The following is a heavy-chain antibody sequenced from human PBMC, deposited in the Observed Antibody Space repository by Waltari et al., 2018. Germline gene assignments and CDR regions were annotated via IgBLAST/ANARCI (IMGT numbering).Heavy chain of an antibody. D-gene: IGHD3-22*01. CDR3: TVYDSSGYYGPGY. Sequence: EVQLVESGGGLVKPGGSLRISCAASGFTFSNDWMSWVRQAQGKGMEWVCGIKSKTDGGTQYYAAPVNGRFTISRDDSTNTLYLQMIILNTEDTAVYYCTVYDSSGYYGPGYWGQGTLVTVSS. V-gene: IGHV3-15*01. J-gene: IGHJ4*02. CDR2: IKSKTDGGTQ. CDR1: GFTFSNDW.